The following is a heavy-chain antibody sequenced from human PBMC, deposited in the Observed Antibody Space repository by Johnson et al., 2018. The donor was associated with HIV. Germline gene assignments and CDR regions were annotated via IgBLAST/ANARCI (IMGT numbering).Heavy chain of an antibody. Sequence: SDYYMSWIRQAPGKGLEWVSYISSSGSTIYYADSVKGRFTISRDNAKNTLYLQMNSLRVEDTAVYYCARAPPGGAFDIWGQGTMVTVSS. CDR1: SDYY. CDR2: ISSSGSTI. J-gene: IGHJ3*02. V-gene: IGHV3-11*04. D-gene: IGHD6-25*01. CDR3: ARAPPGGAFDI.